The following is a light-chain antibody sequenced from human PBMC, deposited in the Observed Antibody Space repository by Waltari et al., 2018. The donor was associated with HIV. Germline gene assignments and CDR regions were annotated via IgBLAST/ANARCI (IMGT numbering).Light chain of an antibody. CDR3: QSTDRSGSYII. Sequence: SYELTQPPSLSVSPGQTARITCSGDALSMQYGYWYQQKPGQAPVLVIYKDSERSSGVPERFACSSSGNTVTLTISGAQAEDEAAYFCQSTDRSGSYIIFGGGTKLTVL. CDR1: ALSMQY. CDR2: KDS. J-gene: IGLJ2*01. V-gene: IGLV3-25*03.